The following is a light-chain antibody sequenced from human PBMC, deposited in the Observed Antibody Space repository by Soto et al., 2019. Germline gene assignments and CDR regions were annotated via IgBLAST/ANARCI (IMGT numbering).Light chain of an antibody. CDR1: ESISSW. J-gene: IGKJ1*01. CDR2: LAS. V-gene: IGKV1-5*03. CDR3: QQYKTYLWT. Sequence: DLQMTQSPATLSASVGDRVTITCRASESISSWLAWYQQKPGKAPKILINLASSLESGVPSRFSGSGSGTEFTLTITSLQPDDFETYYCQQYKTYLWTFGQGTKV.